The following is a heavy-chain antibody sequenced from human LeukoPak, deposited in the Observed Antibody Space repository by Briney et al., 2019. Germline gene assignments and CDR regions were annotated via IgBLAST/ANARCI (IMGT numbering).Heavy chain of an antibody. Sequence: PGGSLRLSYAASGFTFSSYSMKWVRQAPGKGLEWVSSISSSSYIYYADSVKGRFTISRDNAKNSLYLQMNSLRAEDTAVYYCANANAPYQLLYNYYYMDVWGKGTTVTVSS. CDR1: GFTFSSYS. V-gene: IGHV3-21*01. CDR2: ISSSSYI. D-gene: IGHD2-2*02. J-gene: IGHJ6*03. CDR3: ANANAPYQLLYNYYYMDV.